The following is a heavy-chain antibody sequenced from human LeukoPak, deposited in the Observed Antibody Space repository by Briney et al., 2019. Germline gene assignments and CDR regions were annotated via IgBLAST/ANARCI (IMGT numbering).Heavy chain of an antibody. CDR2: INHSGST. J-gene: IGHJ4*02. V-gene: IGHV4-34*01. CDR1: GGSFSGYY. Sequence: SETLSLTCAVYGGSFSGYYWSWIRHPPGKGLEGIGEINHSGSTNYNPSLKSRVTISVDTSKNQFSLKLSSVTAADTAVYYCARTKKVVTMVRGVIYYFDYWGQGTLVTVSS. CDR3: ARTKKVVTMVRGVIYYFDY. D-gene: IGHD3-10*01.